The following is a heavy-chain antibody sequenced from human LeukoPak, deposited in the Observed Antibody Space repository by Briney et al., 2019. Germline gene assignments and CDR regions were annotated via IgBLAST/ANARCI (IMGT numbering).Heavy chain of an antibody. D-gene: IGHD4-23*01. CDR3: ARASYGGKPLLY. CDR1: GYTFTGYY. J-gene: IGHJ4*02. V-gene: IGHV1-2*04. Sequence: ASVKVSCKASGYTFTGYYMHWVRQAPGQGLEWMGWINPNSGGTNYAQKFQGWFTMTRDTSISTAYMELSRLRSDDTAVYYCARASYGGKPLLYWGQGTLVTVSS. CDR2: INPNSGGT.